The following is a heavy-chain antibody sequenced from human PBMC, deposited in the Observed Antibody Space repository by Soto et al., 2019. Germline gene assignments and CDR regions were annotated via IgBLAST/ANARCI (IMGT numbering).Heavy chain of an antibody. Sequence: PGGSLGLSCTVSGFTFSNYWMTWVRQAPGKGLEWVANIKQDESAKYYVDSVRGRFTISRDNAKNSLYLQMNSLGAADTAVYYCARSFDILTLGLGYWGRGTLVTVSS. CDR3: ARSFDILTLGLGY. D-gene: IGHD3-9*01. V-gene: IGHV3-7*01. CDR2: IKQDESAK. J-gene: IGHJ4*02. CDR1: GFTFSNYW.